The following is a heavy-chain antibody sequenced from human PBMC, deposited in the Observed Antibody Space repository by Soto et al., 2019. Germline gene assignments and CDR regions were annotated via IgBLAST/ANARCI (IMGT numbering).Heavy chain of an antibody. CDR2: ISYDGSNK. D-gene: IGHD6-19*01. J-gene: IGHJ4*02. CDR3: AKTGQQWLVFDY. V-gene: IGHV3-30*18. CDR1: GGTSISHG. Sequence: SRGAAGGTSISHGVRRIRTTQGKGLEWVAVISYDGSNKYYADSVKGRFTISRDNSKNTLYLQMNSLRAEDTAVYYCAKTGQQWLVFDYWGQGTLVTGS.